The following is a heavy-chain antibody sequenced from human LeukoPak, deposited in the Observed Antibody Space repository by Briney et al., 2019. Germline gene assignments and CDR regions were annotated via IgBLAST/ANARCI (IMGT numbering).Heavy chain of an antibody. V-gene: IGHV4-61*05. Sequence: TSETLSLTCTVSGGSIRSSSYYWGWIRQPPGKGLEWIGYIYYSGSTNYNPSLKSRVTISVDTSKNQFSLKLNSVTAADTAVYYCARVSGYDWESFYDYWGQGTLVTVSS. CDR2: IYYSGST. CDR1: GGSIRSSSYY. J-gene: IGHJ4*02. D-gene: IGHD5-12*01. CDR3: ARVSGYDWESFYDY.